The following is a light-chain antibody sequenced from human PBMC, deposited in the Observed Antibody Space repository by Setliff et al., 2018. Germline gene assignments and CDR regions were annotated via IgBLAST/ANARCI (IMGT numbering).Light chain of an antibody. CDR3: LSYTSKTTHAL. V-gene: IGLV2-14*02. CDR1: SSDVGSYNL. J-gene: IGLJ2*01. CDR2: EVS. Sequence: QSALTQPASVSGSPGQSITISCTGTSSDVGSYNLVSWYQQHPGKAPKLMIYEVSKRPSGVSNRFSGSKSGNTASLTISGLQTEDEADYYCLSYTSKTTHALFAGGTK.